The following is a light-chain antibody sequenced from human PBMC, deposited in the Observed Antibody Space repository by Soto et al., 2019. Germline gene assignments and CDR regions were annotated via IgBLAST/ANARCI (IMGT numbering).Light chain of an antibody. CDR2: GAS. V-gene: IGKV3-11*01. CDR1: QSVSNNY. J-gene: IGKJ1*01. CDR3: QQHSHWPPWT. Sequence: IVLIQTQATRSVSGGGGAPVCCRTSQSVSNNYLAWYQQKPGQAPRLLIYGASNRATGIPDRFSGSGSGTDFTLTISNLEPEDFAVYYCQQHSHWPPWTFGQGTKVDIK.